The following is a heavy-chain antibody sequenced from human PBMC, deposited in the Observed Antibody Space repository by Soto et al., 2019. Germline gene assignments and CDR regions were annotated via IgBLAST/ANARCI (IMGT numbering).Heavy chain of an antibody. J-gene: IGHJ4*02. D-gene: IGHD3-10*01. CDR3: AREIFGSGTANDY. CDR1: GFTFSGSW. CDR2: INGDGSCT. V-gene: IGHV3-74*01. Sequence: EVQLVESGGGLVQPGGSLRLSCAASGFTFSGSWMHWVRQAPGKGLVWVSRINGDGSCTSYADFVKGRFTISRDDAKNTLFLQMTGLRAEANAVYYCAREIFGSGTANDYWGQGTLVTVSS.